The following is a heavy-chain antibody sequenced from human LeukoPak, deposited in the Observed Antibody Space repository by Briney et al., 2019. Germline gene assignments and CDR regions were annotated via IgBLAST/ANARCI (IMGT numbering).Heavy chain of an antibody. J-gene: IGHJ4*02. CDR2: IKSKTDGGTT. CDR3: TTVIFRTTVVTDY. Sequence: GGSLRLSCAASGFTFSNAWMSWVRQAPGKGLEWVGRIKSKTDGGTTDYAAPVKGRFTISRDDSKNTLYLQMNSLKTEDTAVYYCTTVIFRTTVVTDYWGQGTLVTVSS. V-gene: IGHV3-15*01. CDR1: GFTFSNAW. D-gene: IGHD4-23*01.